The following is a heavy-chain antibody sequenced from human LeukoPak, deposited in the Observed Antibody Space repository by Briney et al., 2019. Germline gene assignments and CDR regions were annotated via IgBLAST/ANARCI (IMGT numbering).Heavy chain of an antibody. CDR3: AKAPVTTCSGAYCYPFDY. J-gene: IGHJ4*02. V-gene: IGHV3-23*01. Sequence: GGSLRLSCAASGFTFTSFGMSWVRQAPGKGLEWVSTISGSGGSTYYADSVKGRFTISRDNSKNTLYLQMNSLRAEDAAVYYCAKAPVTTCSGAYCYPFDYWGQGTLVTVSS. CDR1: GFTFTSFG. CDR2: ISGSGGST. D-gene: IGHD2-15*01.